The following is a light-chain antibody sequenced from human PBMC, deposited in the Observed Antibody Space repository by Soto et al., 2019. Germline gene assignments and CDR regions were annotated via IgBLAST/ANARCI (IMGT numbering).Light chain of an antibody. CDR2: GAS. CDR1: QSISSY. V-gene: IGKV3-15*01. Sequence: EIVMTQSPATLSVSPGERTTLSCRASQSISSYLAWYQQKPGQAPRLLMYGASTRATGIPARFSGSGSGTEFTLTISSLQSEDFAVYYCQQYNNWPRTFGQGT. J-gene: IGKJ1*01. CDR3: QQYNNWPRT.